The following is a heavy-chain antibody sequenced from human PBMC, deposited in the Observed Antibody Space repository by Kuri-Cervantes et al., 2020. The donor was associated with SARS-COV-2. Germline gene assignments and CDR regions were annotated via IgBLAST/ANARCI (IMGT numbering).Heavy chain of an antibody. CDR3: ARDHVPSYCSSTSCYTLPDYYYYGMDV. V-gene: IGHV3-30-3*01. J-gene: IGHJ6*02. CDR2: ISYDGSNK. Sequence: GESLKISCAAPGFTFSRYAMHRVRQAPGKGLEWVAVISYDGSNKNYADPVKGRFTISRDNSKNTLYLQMYSLRAEDTAVYYCARDHVPSYCSSTSCYTLPDYYYYGMDVWGQGTTVTVSS. D-gene: IGHD2-2*02. CDR1: GFTFSRYA.